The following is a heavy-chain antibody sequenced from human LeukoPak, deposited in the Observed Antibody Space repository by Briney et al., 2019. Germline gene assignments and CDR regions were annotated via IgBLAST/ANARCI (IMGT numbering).Heavy chain of an antibody. CDR1: GFTFSNYD. CDR3: ARDESYSSDY. CDR2: IKHDGSEK. J-gene: IGHJ4*02. Sequence: GGSLRLSCAASGFTFSNYDMHWVRQAPGKGLEWVANIKHDGSEKYYVDSVKGRFTISRDNAKNSLYLQMNRLRAEDTAVYYCARDESYSSDYWGQGTLVTVSS. D-gene: IGHD6-13*01. V-gene: IGHV3-7*05.